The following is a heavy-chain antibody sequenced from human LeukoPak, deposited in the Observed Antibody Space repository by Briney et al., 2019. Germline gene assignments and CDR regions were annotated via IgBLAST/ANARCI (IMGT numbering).Heavy chain of an antibody. CDR1: GFTFSSYS. CDR2: ISSSSSYI. J-gene: IGHJ4*02. CDR3: ATWSSGWQFDS. V-gene: IGHV3-21*01. D-gene: IGHD6-19*01. Sequence: GGSLRLSCAASGFTFSSYSMSWVRQAPGKGLEWVSSISSSSSYIYYADSLKGRFTISRDNAKNSLYLQMNSLRAEDTAVYYCATWSSGWQFDSWGQGTLVSVSS.